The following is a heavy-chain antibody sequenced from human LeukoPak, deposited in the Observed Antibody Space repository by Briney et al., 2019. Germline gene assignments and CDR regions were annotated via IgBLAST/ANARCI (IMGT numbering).Heavy chain of an antibody. V-gene: IGHV1-18*01. CDR2: ISAYNGNT. J-gene: IGHJ4*02. CDR3: VRGSAETAKAPIFY. CDR1: GYTFTSYG. Sequence: ASVKVSCKASGYTFTSYGITWVRQAPGQGLEWMGWISAYNGNTNYAQKLQGRLTVTTDTSTTTAYMELRSLRSDDTAVYYCVRGSAETAKAPIFYWGQGTLVTVSS. D-gene: IGHD5-18*01.